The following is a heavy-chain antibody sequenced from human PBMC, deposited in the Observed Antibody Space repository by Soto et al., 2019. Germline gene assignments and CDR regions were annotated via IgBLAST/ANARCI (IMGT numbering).Heavy chain of an antibody. Sequence: PGGTLTLSCAVSGFTISNACMTWVRQALGKGLEWVGSIKSQGERGTTEYAAIVKDRFTNSRDDSENTLNVQMTSVKSEDTAVYYCANYRSDSDYWGQGTTVTVSS. D-gene: IGHD6-25*01. CDR1: GFTISNAC. CDR3: ANYRSDSDY. V-gene: IGHV3-15*01. CDR2: IKSQGERGTT. J-gene: IGHJ4*02.